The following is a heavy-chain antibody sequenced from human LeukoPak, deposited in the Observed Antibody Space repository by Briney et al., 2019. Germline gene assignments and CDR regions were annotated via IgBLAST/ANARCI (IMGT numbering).Heavy chain of an antibody. CDR2: IKQDGSGK. J-gene: IGHJ4*02. CDR3: ARSTYGGYDYFDY. V-gene: IGHV3-7*04. CDR1: GFTFSNYW. Sequence: GGSLRLSCAASGFTFSNYWMTWVRQAPGKGLEWVANIKQDGSGKYYVDSVKGRFTISRDNAKNSLYLQMNSLRAEDTAVYYCARSTYGGYDYFDYWGQGTLVTVSS. D-gene: IGHD5-12*01.